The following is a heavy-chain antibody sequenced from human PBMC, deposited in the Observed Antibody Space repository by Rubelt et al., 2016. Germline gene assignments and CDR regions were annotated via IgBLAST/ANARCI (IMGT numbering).Heavy chain of an antibody. CDR3: ARDGSEWWGDY. J-gene: IGHJ4*02. CDR1: GFTFTTSG. Sequence: EVQLVESGGGLVKPGGSLRLSCVAPGFTFTTSGMTWIRQAPGKGLEWVSTIVYSGDYQYYADSVKGRFTVSRDNAMNSIYLQMNSLRVDDTAMDFCARDGSEWWGDYWGQGTLVTVSS. V-gene: IGHV3-21*01. CDR2: IVYSGDYQ. D-gene: IGHD2-15*01.